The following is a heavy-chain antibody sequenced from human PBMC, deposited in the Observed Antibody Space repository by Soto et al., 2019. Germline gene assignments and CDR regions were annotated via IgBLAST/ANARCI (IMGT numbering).Heavy chain of an antibody. CDR2: IWYDGSNK. Sequence: GGSLRLSCAASGFTFSSYGMHWVRQAPGKGLEWVAVIWYDGSNKYYADSVKGRFTISRDNSKNTLYLQMNSLRAEDTAVYYCARDLAGTGYYYYYYGMDVWGQGTTVTV. J-gene: IGHJ6*02. CDR3: ARDLAGTGYYYYYYGMDV. CDR1: GFTFSSYG. V-gene: IGHV3-33*01. D-gene: IGHD1-1*01.